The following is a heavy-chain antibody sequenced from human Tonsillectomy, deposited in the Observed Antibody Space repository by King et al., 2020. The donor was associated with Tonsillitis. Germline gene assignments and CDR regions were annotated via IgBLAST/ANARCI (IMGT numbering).Heavy chain of an antibody. J-gene: IGHJ4*02. CDR3: ARARERYSYGRNDY. V-gene: IGHV1-18*04. CDR1: GYTFTNYG. CDR2: ISAHNGNR. Sequence: VQLVESGAEVKKPGASVKVSCKASGYTFTNYGISWVRQAPGQGLEWRGWISAHNGNRNYAQNLQGRVTMTTDTSTSTAYMELRSLRSDDTAVYFCARARERYSYGRNDYWGQGSLVTVSS. D-gene: IGHD5-18*01.